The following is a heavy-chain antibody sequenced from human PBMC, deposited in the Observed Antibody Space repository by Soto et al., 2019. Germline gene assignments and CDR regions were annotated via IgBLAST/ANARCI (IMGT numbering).Heavy chain of an antibody. CDR3: ARDRGSVVIVPFEY. D-gene: IGHD3-22*01. CDR1: GFTFSSYS. Sequence: PGGSLRLSCAASGFTFSSYSMNWARQAPGKGLEGVSSISSSSRYIYYADSVKGRFTISRDNAKNSLYLQMNSLRAEDTAVYYCARDRGSVVIVPFEYWGQGTLVTVSS. V-gene: IGHV3-21*01. CDR2: ISSSSRYI. J-gene: IGHJ4*02.